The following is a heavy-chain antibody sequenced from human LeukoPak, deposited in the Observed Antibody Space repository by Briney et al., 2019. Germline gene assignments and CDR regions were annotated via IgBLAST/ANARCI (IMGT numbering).Heavy chain of an antibody. CDR2: IYYSGST. V-gene: IGHV4-59*12. D-gene: IGHD3-22*01. J-gene: IGHJ4*02. CDR3: ARAPHFFDTSGSRYYFDY. CDR1: GGSIGSYY. Sequence: SETLSLTCTVSGGSIGSYYWSWIRQPPGKGLEWIGYIYYSGSTNYNPSLMSRVTISVDTSKNQFSLNLSSVTAADTAVYFCARAPHFFDTSGSRYYFDYWGQGALVTVSS.